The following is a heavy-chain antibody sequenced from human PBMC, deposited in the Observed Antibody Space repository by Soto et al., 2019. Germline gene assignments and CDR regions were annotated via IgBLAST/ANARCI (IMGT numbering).Heavy chain of an antibody. Sequence: ASVKVSCKTSGYIFTDHLIHWVRQSPGQGLQWVGWVHPDSGGTNVAQAFQDRVTMTADTSITTAYMDLARLRPDDTAIFYCARGAQGFFPVSGPNFQYYFDSWGQGTLVTVSS. CDR3: ARGAQGFFPVSGPNFQYYFDS. D-gene: IGHD2-15*01. J-gene: IGHJ4*02. CDR1: GYIFTDHL. CDR2: VHPDSGGT. V-gene: IGHV1-2*02.